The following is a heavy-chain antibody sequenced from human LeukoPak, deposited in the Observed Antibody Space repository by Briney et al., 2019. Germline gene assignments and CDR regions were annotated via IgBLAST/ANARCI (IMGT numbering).Heavy chain of an antibody. CDR1: GYTFTSYY. J-gene: IGHJ3*02. V-gene: IGHV1-46*01. CDR3: ASYSGSYGDAFDI. CDR2: INPSGGST. D-gene: IGHD1-26*01. Sequence: GASVKVSCKASGYTFTSYYMHWVRQAPGQGLEWMGIINPSGGSTSYAQKFQGRVTMTRDTSTSTVYMELSSLRSEDTAVYYCASYSGSYGDAFDIWGQGTMVTVSS.